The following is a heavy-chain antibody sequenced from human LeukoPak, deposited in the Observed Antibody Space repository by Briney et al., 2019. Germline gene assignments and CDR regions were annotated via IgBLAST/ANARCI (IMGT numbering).Heavy chain of an antibody. Sequence: SETLSLTSTVSGGSISSYYWSWIRQPPGKGLEWIGYIYYSGSTNYNPSLKSRVTISVDTSKNQFSLKLSSVTAADTAVYYCARDPVRLGAFDIWGQGTMVTVSS. CDR1: GGSISSYY. J-gene: IGHJ3*02. V-gene: IGHV4-59*01. D-gene: IGHD1-1*01. CDR3: ARDPVRLGAFDI. CDR2: IYYSGST.